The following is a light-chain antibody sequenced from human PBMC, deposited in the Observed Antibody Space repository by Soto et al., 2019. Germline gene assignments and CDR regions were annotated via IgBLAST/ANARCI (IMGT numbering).Light chain of an antibody. V-gene: IGKV1-39*01. CDR3: QQSYSSPPT. CDR2: AAS. J-gene: IGKJ1*01. Sequence: DIQMTQSPSSLSASVEDRVIITCRASQSISNHLNWYQQKPGKAPKLXIFAASSLQSGVPSRFSGSRSGPDFTLTISSLKPEDFETYYCQQSYSSPPTFGQGTKVDIK. CDR1: QSISNH.